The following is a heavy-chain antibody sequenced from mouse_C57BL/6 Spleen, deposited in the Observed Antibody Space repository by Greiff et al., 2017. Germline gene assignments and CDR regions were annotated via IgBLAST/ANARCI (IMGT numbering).Heavy chain of an antibody. CDR1: GFTFSSYA. CDR2: ISDGGSYT. CDR3: ARDPLDDGYYVGYFDV. J-gene: IGHJ1*03. D-gene: IGHD2-3*01. V-gene: IGHV5-4*01. Sequence: EVQRVESGGGLVKPGGSLKLSCAASGFTFSSYAMSWVRQTPEKRLEWVATISDGGSYTYYPDNVKGRFTISRDNANNNLYLQMSHLKSEDSAMYYCARDPLDDGYYVGYFDVWGTGTSVTVSS.